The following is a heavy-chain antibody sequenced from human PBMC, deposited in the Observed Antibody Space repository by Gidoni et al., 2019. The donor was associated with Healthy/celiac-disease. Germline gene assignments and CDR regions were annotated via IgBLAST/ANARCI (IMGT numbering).Heavy chain of an antibody. D-gene: IGHD3-22*01. CDR2: INPNSGGT. V-gene: IGHV1-2*02. CDR3: ARALPVPGQYYYDSSGPPPFDY. Sequence: QVQLVQSGAEVTKPGASVKVSCKASGYTFTGYYLHWVRQAPGQGLEWMGWINPNSGGTNYAQKFQGRVTMTRDTSISTAYMELSRLRSDDTAVYYCARALPVPGQYYYDSSGPPPFDYWGQGTLVTVSS. J-gene: IGHJ4*02. CDR1: GYTFTGYY.